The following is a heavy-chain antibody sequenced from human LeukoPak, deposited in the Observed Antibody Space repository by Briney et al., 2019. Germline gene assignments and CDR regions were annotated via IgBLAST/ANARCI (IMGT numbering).Heavy chain of an antibody. V-gene: IGHV4-34*01. Sequence: SETLSLTCAVYGGSFSGYYWSWIRQPPGKGLEWIGEINHSGSTNYSPSLKSRVTISVDTSKNQFSLKLSSVTAADTAVYYCARSGEGNDFDYWGQGTLVTVSS. CDR1: GGSFSGYY. J-gene: IGHJ4*02. D-gene: IGHD3-10*01. CDR3: ARSGEGNDFDY. CDR2: INHSGST.